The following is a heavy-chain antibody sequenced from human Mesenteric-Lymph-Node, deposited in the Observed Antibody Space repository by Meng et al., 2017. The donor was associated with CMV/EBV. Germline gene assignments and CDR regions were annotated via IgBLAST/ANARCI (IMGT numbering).Heavy chain of an antibody. Sequence: GESLKISCAASGFTFSSYGMHWVRQAPGKGLDWVAFIRHDGSNEYYADSVKGRFTISRDNSKNTLYLQMNSLRAEDTAVYYCAGGRVQLDPHPHWFDPWGQGTLVTVSS. V-gene: IGHV3-30*02. J-gene: IGHJ5*02. CDR3: AGGRVQLDPHPHWFDP. CDR1: GFTFSSYG. CDR2: IRHDGSNE. D-gene: IGHD1-1*01.